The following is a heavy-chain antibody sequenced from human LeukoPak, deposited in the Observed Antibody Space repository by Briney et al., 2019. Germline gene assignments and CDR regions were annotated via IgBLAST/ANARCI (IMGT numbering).Heavy chain of an antibody. CDR1: GITFSTYW. CDR2: INSEGSTI. D-gene: IGHD3-22*01. CDR3: ARISSDSISYYDH. V-gene: IGHV3-74*01. J-gene: IGHJ4*02. Sequence: GGSLRLSCGGSGITFSTYWMHWVRQAPGKGLVWVSRINSEGSTISYADSVKGRLTISRDNAKNTLFLQMNSLRAEDTAVYYCARISSDSISYYDHWGQGTLVTVSS.